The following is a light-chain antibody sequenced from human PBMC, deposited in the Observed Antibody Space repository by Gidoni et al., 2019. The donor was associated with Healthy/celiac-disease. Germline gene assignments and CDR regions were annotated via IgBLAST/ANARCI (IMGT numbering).Light chain of an antibody. J-gene: IGKJ1*01. V-gene: IGKV1-39*01. CDR2: AAS. CDR3: QQSYSTPRT. CDR1: QSISSY. Sequence: LQMTQSPSSLSASVGDRVTITCRASQSISSYLNWYQQKPGKAPKLLIYAASSLQSGVPSRFSGSGSGTDFTLTISSLQPEDFATYYCQQSYSTPRTFXXXTKVEIK.